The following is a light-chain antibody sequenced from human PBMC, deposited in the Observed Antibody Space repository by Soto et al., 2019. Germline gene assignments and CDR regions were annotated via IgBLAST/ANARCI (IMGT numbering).Light chain of an antibody. J-gene: IGKJ2*01. Sequence: EIVLTQSPGTLSLPPGERATLSCRASQSVSSSYLAWYQQKPGQAPRLPIYGPSSRATRIPERFCASASRIDFSMTISRLELEDFAVYYWHEDGSYSPSSFGHGTMVVIK. V-gene: IGKV3-20*01. CDR3: HEDGSYSPSS. CDR2: GPS. CDR1: QSVSSSY.